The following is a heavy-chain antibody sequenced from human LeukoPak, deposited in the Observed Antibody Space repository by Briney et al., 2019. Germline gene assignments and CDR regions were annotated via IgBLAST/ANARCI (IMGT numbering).Heavy chain of an antibody. CDR1: GYTFTSYG. Sequence: ASVKVSCKASGYTFTSYGISWVRQAPGQGLEWMGWISAYNGNTNYAQKLQGRVTMTTDTSTSTAYMELRRLRSDDTAVYYCARDPLTYYYDSSGYYLTRLFDYWGQGTLVTVSS. V-gene: IGHV1-18*01. D-gene: IGHD3-22*01. CDR3: ARDPLTYYYDSSGYYLTRLFDY. CDR2: ISAYNGNT. J-gene: IGHJ4*02.